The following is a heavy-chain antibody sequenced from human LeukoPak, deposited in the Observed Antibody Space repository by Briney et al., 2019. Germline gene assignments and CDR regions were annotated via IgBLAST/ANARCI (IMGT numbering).Heavy chain of an antibody. CDR2: INHSGST. Sequence: PSETLSLTCAVYGGSFSGYYWSWIRQPPGKGLEWIGEINHSGSTNYNPSLKSRVTISVDTSKNQFSLKLGSVTAADTAVYYCARGPTYYDFWSGYYHWGQGTLVTVSS. CDR3: ARGPTYYDFWSGYYH. J-gene: IGHJ5*02. V-gene: IGHV4-34*01. D-gene: IGHD3-3*01. CDR1: GGSFSGYY.